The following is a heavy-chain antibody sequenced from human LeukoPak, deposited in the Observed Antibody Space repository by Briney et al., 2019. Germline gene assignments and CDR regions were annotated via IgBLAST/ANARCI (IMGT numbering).Heavy chain of an antibody. CDR3: AKESWRSYHPQRRGYFDY. V-gene: IGHV3-23*01. CDR1: GFTFSSYA. J-gene: IGHJ4*02. Sequence: GGSLRLSCAASGFTFSSYAMSWVRQAPGKGLEWVSAISGSGGSTYYADSVKGRFTISRDNSKNTLYLQMNSLRAEDTAVYYCAKESWRSYHPQRRGYFDYWGQGTLVTVYS. CDR2: ISGSGGST. D-gene: IGHD1-26*01.